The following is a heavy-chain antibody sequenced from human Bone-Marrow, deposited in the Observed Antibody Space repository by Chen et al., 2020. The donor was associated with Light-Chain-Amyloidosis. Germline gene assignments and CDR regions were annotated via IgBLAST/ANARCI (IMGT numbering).Heavy chain of an antibody. D-gene: IGHD2-2*01. V-gene: IGHV3-23*04. CDR3: AKDRCTSISCSDFDY. Sequence: VQLVESGGGLVQHGGSLGPSGVVPGVTVSNYAMTWVRQAPGKGLEWVSVARGGDGPTYYADSVGGRFTIYRDNSKNTLYLQMNSLRAEDTAVYYCAKDRCTSISCSDFDYWGQGTLVTVSS. CDR1: GVTVSNYA. CDR2: ARGGDGPT. J-gene: IGHJ4*02.